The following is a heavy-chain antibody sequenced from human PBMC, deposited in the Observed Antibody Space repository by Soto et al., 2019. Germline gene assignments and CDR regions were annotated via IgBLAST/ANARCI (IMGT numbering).Heavy chain of an antibody. CDR1: GGTLDNYA. CDR3: ARVAPWLGYYFDY. CDR2: IIPVLGAA. V-gene: IGHV1-69*01. Sequence: QVQLVQSGAEVRKPGSSVQVSCKASGGTLDNYAIVWVRQAPGQGLEWVGGIIPVLGAANYAQKFQDKVTITADASTSTAYMGLSSLTSEDTAVYYCARVAPWLGYYFDYWGQGTLVTVSS. J-gene: IGHJ4*02. D-gene: IGHD5-12*01.